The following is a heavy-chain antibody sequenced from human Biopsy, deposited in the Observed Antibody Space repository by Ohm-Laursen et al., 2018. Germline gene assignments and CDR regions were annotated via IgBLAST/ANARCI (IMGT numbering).Heavy chain of an antibody. D-gene: IGHD1-1*01. CDR1: GYTLTELS. Sequence: ASVKVSCNVSGYTLTELSMHWVRQAPGKGLEWMGGFAPENGKTVYAQNFQARVSMTEDTSTDTAYMELGSLRSEDTAVYYCAADINVWNVNYWGQGTQVTVSS. CDR3: AADINVWNVNY. V-gene: IGHV1-24*01. CDR2: FAPENGKT. J-gene: IGHJ4*02.